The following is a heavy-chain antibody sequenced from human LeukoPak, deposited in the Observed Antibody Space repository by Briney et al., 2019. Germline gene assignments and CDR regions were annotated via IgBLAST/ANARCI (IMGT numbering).Heavy chain of an antibody. J-gene: IGHJ6*02. V-gene: IGHV1-46*01. D-gene: IGHD1-1*01. CDR3: ARTGHTTGNYYYGMDV. CDR2: INPSGGST. CDR1: GYTFTSYY. Sequence: ASVKVSCKASGYTFTSYYMHWVRQAPGQGLEWMGIINPSGGSTSYAQKFQGRVTMTRDTSTSTVYMELSSLRSEDTAVCYCARTGHTTGNYYYGMDVWGQGTTVTVSS.